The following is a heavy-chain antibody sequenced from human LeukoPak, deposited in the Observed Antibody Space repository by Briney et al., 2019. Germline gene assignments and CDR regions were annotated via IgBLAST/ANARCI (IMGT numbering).Heavy chain of an antibody. J-gene: IGHJ4*02. CDR3: ARGHLRFPLDY. V-gene: IGHV4-4*02. CDR1: GGSISSINW. CDR2: IYHSGST. Sequence: PSGTLSLTCTVSGGSISSINWWSWVRQPPGKGLEWIGEIYHSGSTNYNPSLKSRVTISVDTSKNQFSLKLSSVTAADTAVYYCARGHLRFPLDYWGQGTLVTVSS.